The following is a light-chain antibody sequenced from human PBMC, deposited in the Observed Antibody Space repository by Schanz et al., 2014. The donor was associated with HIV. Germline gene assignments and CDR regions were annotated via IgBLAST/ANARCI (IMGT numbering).Light chain of an antibody. CDR2: GAS. CDR3: QQYGSSPWT. Sequence: EIVLTQSPGTVALSPGDRITLTCRASQSVSTTSLAWYQQKPGQAPRLLIYGASSRATGIPDRFRGSGSGTDFTLTISRLEPEDFAVYYCQQYGSSPWTFGQGTKVEIK. J-gene: IGKJ1*01. V-gene: IGKV3-20*01. CDR1: QSVSTTS.